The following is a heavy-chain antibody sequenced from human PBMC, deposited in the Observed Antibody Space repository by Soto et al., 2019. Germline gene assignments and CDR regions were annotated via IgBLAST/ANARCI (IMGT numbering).Heavy chain of an antibody. CDR2: ISSSGSTI. V-gene: IGHV3-48*03. CDR1: VFTFSSYE. Sequence: GGSLRLSCAASVFTFSSYEMNLVRQSPGKGLEWVSYISSSGSTIYYADSVKGRFTISRDNAKNSMYLQMNSLRAEDTAVYYCARDHYYDSSGYEYWGQGTMVTLSS. D-gene: IGHD3-22*01. J-gene: IGHJ4*02. CDR3: ARDHYYDSSGYEY.